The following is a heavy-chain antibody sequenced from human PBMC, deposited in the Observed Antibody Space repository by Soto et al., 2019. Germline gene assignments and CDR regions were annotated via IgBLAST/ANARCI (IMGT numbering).Heavy chain of an antibody. CDR2: IKSKTDGETT. V-gene: IGHV3-15*01. CDR3: TTDQAAAGTLVY. Sequence: LRLSCAASGFTFSNAWMSWVRQAPGKGLEWVGRIKSKTDGETTDYAAPVKGRFTISRDDSKNTLYLQMNSLKTEDTAVYYCTTDQAAAGTLVYWGQGTLVTVSS. CDR1: GFTFSNAW. D-gene: IGHD6-13*01. J-gene: IGHJ4*02.